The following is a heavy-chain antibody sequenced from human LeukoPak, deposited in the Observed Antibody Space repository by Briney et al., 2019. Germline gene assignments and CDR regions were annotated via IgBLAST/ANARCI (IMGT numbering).Heavy chain of an antibody. Sequence: SETLALTCTVSGGSISSSSYYWDWIRQHPGKGLEWIGFTSYSEGTYYNPSLMCRITISVDRSQNQFSLKMRDVTAADTAVYFCATADWGSFYFDSWGQGALVAVSS. CDR3: ATADWGSFYFDS. V-gene: IGHV4-31*03. CDR2: TSYSEGT. CDR1: GGSISSSSYY. D-gene: IGHD3-16*01. J-gene: IGHJ4*02.